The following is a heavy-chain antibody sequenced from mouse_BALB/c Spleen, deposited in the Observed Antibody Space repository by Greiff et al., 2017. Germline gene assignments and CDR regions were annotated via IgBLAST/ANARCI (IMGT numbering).Heavy chain of an antibody. CDR3: ARDERLGYGHAMDY. Sequence: DVKLVESGGGLVQPGGSLRLSCATSGFTFTDYYMSWVRQPPGKALEWLGFIRNKANGYTTEYSASVKGRFTISRDSSQSILYLQMNTLRAEDSATYYCARDERLGYGHAMDYWGQGTSVTVSS. CDR1: GFTFTDYY. CDR2: IRNKANGYTT. V-gene: IGHV7-3*02. J-gene: IGHJ4*01. D-gene: IGHD2-10*02.